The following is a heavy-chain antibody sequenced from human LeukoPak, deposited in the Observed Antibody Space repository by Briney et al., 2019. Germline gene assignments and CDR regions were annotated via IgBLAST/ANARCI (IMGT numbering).Heavy chain of an antibody. J-gene: IGHJ4*02. CDR1: GYIFTSYY. CDR3: ARKGYSGSYRHYFDY. D-gene: IGHD1-26*01. V-gene: IGHV1-46*01. Sequence: ASVKVSCKASGYIFTSYYLHWVRPAPGQGLEWVGIFNPSGGSTSYAQNFQGRVTMTRDTSTITVYVELGSLRSEDTAMYYCARKGYSGSYRHYFDYWGQGTLVTVSS. CDR2: FNPSGGST.